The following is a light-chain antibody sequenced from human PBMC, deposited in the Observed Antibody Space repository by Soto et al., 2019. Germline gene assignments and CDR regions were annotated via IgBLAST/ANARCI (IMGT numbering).Light chain of an antibody. CDR3: QQSYSTPQYT. CDR2: AAS. J-gene: IGKJ2*01. V-gene: IGKV1-39*01. Sequence: DIQMTQSPSSLSASVGDRVTITCRASQSISSYLNWYQQKPGKAPKLLIYAASSLQSGVPSRFSGSGYGTDFTLTISSLPPEDFATYSCQQSYSTPQYTFGQGTKVDIK. CDR1: QSISSY.